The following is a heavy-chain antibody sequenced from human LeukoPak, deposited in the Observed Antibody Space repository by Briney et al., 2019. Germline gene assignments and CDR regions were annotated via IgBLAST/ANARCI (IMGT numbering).Heavy chain of an antibody. CDR1: GYSISSGYY. CDR2: IYHSGST. CDR3: ARGAPPQN. Sequence: SETLSLTCTVSGYSISSGYYWGWIRQPPGKGLEWIGSIYHSGSTYYNPSLKSRVTISVDTSKNQFSLKLSSVTAADTAVYYCARGAPPQNWGQGTLVTVSS. J-gene: IGHJ4*02. V-gene: IGHV4-38-2*02.